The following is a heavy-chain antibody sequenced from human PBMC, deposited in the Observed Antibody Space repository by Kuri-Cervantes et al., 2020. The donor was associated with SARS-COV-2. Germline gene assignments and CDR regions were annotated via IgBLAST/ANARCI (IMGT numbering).Heavy chain of an antibody. D-gene: IGHD4-17*01. V-gene: IGHV3-48*03. CDR1: GVTFSSYE. CDR2: ISSSGSTI. CDR3: ARAPPVTTVTTIYYGMDV. Sequence: GGSLRLSCAASGVTFSSYEMNWVRQAPGKGLEWVSYISSSGSTIYYADSVKGRFTISRDNAKNMLFLQMNSLRAEDTAVYYCARAPPVTTVTTIYYGMDVWGQGTTVTVSS. J-gene: IGHJ6*02.